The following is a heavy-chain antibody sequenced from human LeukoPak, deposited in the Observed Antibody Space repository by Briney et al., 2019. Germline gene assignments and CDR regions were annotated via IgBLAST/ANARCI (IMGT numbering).Heavy chain of an antibody. D-gene: IGHD3-10*01. V-gene: IGHV1-2*02. Sequence: ASVKVSCKTSGYTFTAHYIHWVRQAPGQGLEWMGWIDPNSGGTNYAQKFLGSVTMTGDTSINTAFMEIRRLRSGDTAIYYCARGRGTTMVRGVITNYFDLWGRGSLVTVSS. CDR2: IDPNSGGT. CDR3: ARGRGTTMVRGVITNYFDL. CDR1: GYTFTAHY. J-gene: IGHJ2*01.